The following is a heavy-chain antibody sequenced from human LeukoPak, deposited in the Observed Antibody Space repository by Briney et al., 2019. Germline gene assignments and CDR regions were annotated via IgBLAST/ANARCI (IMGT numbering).Heavy chain of an antibody. CDR2: IGSSSAYI. V-gene: IGHV3-21*01. CDR3: ARSVMIETTSRAFDT. D-gene: IGHD2-21*01. J-gene: IGHJ3*02. CDR1: GFTFSGYS. Sequence: GGSLRLSCAASGFTFSGYSMTWVRQAPGKGLEWVSTIGSSSAYIYYADSMKGRFTISRDNAKHSLYLQMNSLTAEDTAVYFCARSVMIETTSRAFDTWGQGTMVTVSS.